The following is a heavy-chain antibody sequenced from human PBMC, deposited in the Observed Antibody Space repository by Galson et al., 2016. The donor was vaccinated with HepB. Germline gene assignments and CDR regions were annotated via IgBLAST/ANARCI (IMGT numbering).Heavy chain of an antibody. V-gene: IGHV4-61*01. Sequence: SETLSLTCSVSGDSLTSENYYWDWIRQPPGKGLEWIGYIHYSGSTKYNPSLQSRVTISADTSKNQFSLKLSSVTPADTAVYYRTGYHSGLNYWGQGTLVTVSS. D-gene: IGHD3-10*01. CDR3: TGYHSGLNY. CDR2: IHYSGST. CDR1: GDSLTSENYY. J-gene: IGHJ4*02.